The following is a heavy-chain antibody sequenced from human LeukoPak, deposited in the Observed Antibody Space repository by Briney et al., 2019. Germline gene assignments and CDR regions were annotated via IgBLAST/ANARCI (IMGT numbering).Heavy chain of an antibody. CDR3: ARVSGLNNFDS. J-gene: IGHJ4*02. V-gene: IGHV4-34*01. D-gene: IGHD1/OR15-1a*01. Sequence: SETLSLTCAVYGGSFSGYYWSWIRQPPGKGLEWIGEINHSGSTNYNPSLKSRVTISVDTSKNQFSLKVTSLTAADTAVYYCARVSGLNNFDSWGQGTLVTVSS. CDR2: INHSGST. CDR1: GGSFSGYY.